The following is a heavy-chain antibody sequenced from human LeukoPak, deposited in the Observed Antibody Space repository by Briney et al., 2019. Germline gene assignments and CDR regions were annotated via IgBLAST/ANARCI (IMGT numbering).Heavy chain of an antibody. J-gene: IGHJ3*02. V-gene: IGHV3-21*01. D-gene: IGHD2-2*01. Sequence: GGSLRPSCAASGFTFSSYSMNWVRQAPGKGLEWVSSISSSSSYIYYADSVKGRFTISRDNAKNSLYLQMNSLRAEDTAVYYCARDEGIVVVPAASRAFDIWGQGTMVTVSS. CDR1: GFTFSSYS. CDR2: ISSSSSYI. CDR3: ARDEGIVVVPAASRAFDI.